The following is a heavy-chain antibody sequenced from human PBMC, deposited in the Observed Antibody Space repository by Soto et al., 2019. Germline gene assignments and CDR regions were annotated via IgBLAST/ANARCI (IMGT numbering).Heavy chain of an antibody. CDR2: INPGYPAGRST. CDR3: AREAIVAGARTGLDV. V-gene: IGHV1-46*01. Sequence: SLKRACKGAGYSLTTFFMRWRRQAPGQGLEWMGVINPGYPAGRSTTYAQKFQGRVTMTTDTSTSTVYMELSRLRSDDTAVYYCAREAIVAGARTGLDVWGQGTTVTVSS. J-gene: IGHJ6*02. CDR1: GYSLTTFF. D-gene: IGHD1-26*01.